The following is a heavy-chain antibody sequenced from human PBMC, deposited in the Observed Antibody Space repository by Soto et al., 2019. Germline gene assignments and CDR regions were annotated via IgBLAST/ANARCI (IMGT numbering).Heavy chain of an antibody. V-gene: IGHV1-69*04. Sequence: SVKVSCKASGYTFTSYGISWVRQAPGQGLEWMGRIIPILGIANYAQKFQGRVTITADKSTSTAYMELSSLRSEDTAVYYCARGKIVVVPAAPYYYYMDVWGKGTTVTVSS. J-gene: IGHJ6*03. D-gene: IGHD2-2*01. CDR2: IIPILGIA. CDR3: ARGKIVVVPAAPYYYYMDV. CDR1: GYTFTSYG.